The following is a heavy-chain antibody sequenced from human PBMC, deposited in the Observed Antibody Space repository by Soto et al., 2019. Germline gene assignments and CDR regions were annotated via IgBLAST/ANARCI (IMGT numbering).Heavy chain of an antibody. Sequence: SQTLSLTCVISGDSVSTNGAAWSWIRQSPSRGLEWLGRTYYRSKWFYDYAVSVRSRLTINPDTSKKQFSLQLNSVTPEDTAVYYCARDVTRIFVIWGQGTMVTVSS. V-gene: IGHV6-1*01. CDR2: TYYRSKWFY. CDR3: ARDVTRIFVI. D-gene: IGHD2-2*01. CDR1: GDSVSTNGAA. J-gene: IGHJ3*02.